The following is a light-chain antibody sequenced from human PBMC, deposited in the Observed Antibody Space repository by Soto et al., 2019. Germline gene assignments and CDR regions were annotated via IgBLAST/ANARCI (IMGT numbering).Light chain of an antibody. CDR2: HAS. Sequence: DIQITQSPSTLSASLGDRVTITCRASQSISSWLAWYQQKPGTAPKVLIYHASNLQSGVPSRFSGSGSGTDFTLTISCLQSEDFATYYCQQYYSYPPTFGQGTKVDI. CDR1: QSISSW. J-gene: IGKJ1*01. CDR3: QQYYSYPPT. V-gene: IGKV1-5*01.